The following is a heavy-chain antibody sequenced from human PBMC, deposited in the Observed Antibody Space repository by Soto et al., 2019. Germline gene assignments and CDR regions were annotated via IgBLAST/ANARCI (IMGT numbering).Heavy chain of an antibody. V-gene: IGHV3-74*01. Sequence: EVQLVESGGGLLQPGGSLRLSCAASGFTFSMYWMHWVRQVPGKGPEWVSRINDDGSSTNYADSVKGRFTISRDNAKNTLYLHMNALRAEDTAVYYCARGPRSTSTGTGAFWGQGTLVTVSS. J-gene: IGHJ4*02. CDR3: ARGPRSTSTGTGAF. D-gene: IGHD1-1*01. CDR2: INDDGSST. CDR1: GFTFSMYW.